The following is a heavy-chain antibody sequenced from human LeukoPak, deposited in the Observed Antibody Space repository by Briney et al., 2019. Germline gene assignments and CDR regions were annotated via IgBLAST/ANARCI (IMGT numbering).Heavy chain of an antibody. D-gene: IGHD3-10*01. CDR2: ISWNSGSI. Sequence: GGSLRLSCAASGFTFDDYAMHGVRQAPGKGLEWVSGISWNSGSIGYADSVKGRFTISRDNAKNSLYLQMNSLRAEDTALYYCARPSVEGFLGAFDIWGQGTMVTVSS. V-gene: IGHV3-9*01. CDR3: ARPSVEGFLGAFDI. J-gene: IGHJ3*02. CDR1: GFTFDDYA.